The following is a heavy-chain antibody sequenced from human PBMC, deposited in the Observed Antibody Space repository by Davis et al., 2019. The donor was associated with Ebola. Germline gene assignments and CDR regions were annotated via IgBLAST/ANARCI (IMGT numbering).Heavy chain of an antibody. CDR3: ARFEQYRYYFDC. Sequence: GESLKISCAASGFTFSSYAMSWVRQAPGKGLEWVSAISGSGGSTYYADSVKGRFTISRDNSKNTLYLQMNSLRAEDTAVYYCARFEQYRYYFDCWGQGTLVTVSS. CDR1: GFTFSSYA. V-gene: IGHV3-23*01. D-gene: IGHD6-19*01. J-gene: IGHJ4*02. CDR2: ISGSGGST.